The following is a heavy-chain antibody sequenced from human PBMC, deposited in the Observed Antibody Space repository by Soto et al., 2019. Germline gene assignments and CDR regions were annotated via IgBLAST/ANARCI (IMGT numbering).Heavy chain of an antibody. V-gene: IGHV1-58*01. Sequence: SVKAPCKASGGTFTSPAVQWVRPARGRHLVWIGWIVFGGGNTIYAQKFQERVTHAGDMSTSTAYMALCSLRSENTAVYYCAAQRTNGCCSNCYHWRAFDVWGQGTMVTGSS. CDR3: AAQRTNGCCSNCYHWRAFDV. D-gene: IGHD6-13*01. CDR2: IVFGGGNT. J-gene: IGHJ3*01. CDR1: GGTFTSPA.